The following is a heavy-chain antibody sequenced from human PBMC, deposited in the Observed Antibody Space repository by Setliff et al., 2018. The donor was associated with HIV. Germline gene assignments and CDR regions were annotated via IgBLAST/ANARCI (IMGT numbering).Heavy chain of an antibody. D-gene: IGHD5-12*01. CDR2: IYITGDT. V-gene: IGHV4-38-2*01. J-gene: IGHJ6*02. CDR1: GYSMSSGYY. CDR3: ARGDGYRSNDAYYDTGMDV. Sequence: SETLSLTCGVSGYSMSSGYYWTWIRQSAGKGLEWIGHIYITGDTDYNPSLKSRVTISVDTSKNQFSLELTSVTAADTAVYFCARGDGYRSNDAYYDTGMDVWGQGITVTV.